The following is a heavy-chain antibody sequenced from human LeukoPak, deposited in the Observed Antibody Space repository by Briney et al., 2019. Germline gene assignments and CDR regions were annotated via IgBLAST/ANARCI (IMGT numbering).Heavy chain of an antibody. CDR2: ISGSGGST. Sequence: GGSLRLSCAASGFTFSSYAMSWVRQAPGKGLEWVSAISGSGGSTYYADSVKGRFTISRDNAKNSLYLQMNSLRAEDTAVYYCARDDYYGSGTPGGEIDYWGQGTLVTVSS. V-gene: IGHV3-23*01. D-gene: IGHD3-10*01. CDR1: GFTFSSYA. CDR3: ARDDYYGSGTPGGEIDY. J-gene: IGHJ4*02.